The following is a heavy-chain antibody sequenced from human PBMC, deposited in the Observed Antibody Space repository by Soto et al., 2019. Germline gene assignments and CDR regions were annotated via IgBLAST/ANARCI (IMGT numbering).Heavy chain of an antibody. CDR3: ASRITIFGVVIPSYYYYGMDV. Sequence: SVKVSCKASGGTFSSYAISWVRQAPGQGLEWMGGIIPIFGTANYAQKFQGRVTITADESTSTAYMELSSLRSEDTAVYYCASRITIFGVVIPSYYYYGMDVWGQGTTVTVSS. CDR2: IIPIFGTA. V-gene: IGHV1-69*13. D-gene: IGHD3-3*01. CDR1: GGTFSSYA. J-gene: IGHJ6*02.